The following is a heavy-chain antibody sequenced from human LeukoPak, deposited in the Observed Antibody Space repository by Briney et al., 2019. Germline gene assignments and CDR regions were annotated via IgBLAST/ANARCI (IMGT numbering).Heavy chain of an antibody. CDR3: AKKRGTPVTTIDI. V-gene: IGHV3-33*06. J-gene: IGHJ3*02. CDR2: IWSDGSNK. CDR1: GFTFSYYG. Sequence: GGSLRLSCAASGFTFSYYGMHWVRQAPGKGLEWLAVIWSDGSNKYYADSAKGRFTISRDNSKNTLYLEMNSLRAEDTAVYFCAKKRGTPVTTIDIWGQGTMVTVSS. D-gene: IGHD4-17*01.